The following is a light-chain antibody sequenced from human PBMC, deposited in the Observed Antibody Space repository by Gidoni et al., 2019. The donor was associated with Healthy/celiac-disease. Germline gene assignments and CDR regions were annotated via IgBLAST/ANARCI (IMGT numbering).Light chain of an antibody. J-gene: IGKJ4*01. CDR1: QSISSW. CDR2: KAS. CDR3: QQYNSYPLT. Sequence: DIQMTQSPSTLSAYVGDRVTITCRASQSISSWLAWYQQKPRKAPKLLIYKASSLESGVPSRFSGSGSGTEFTLTISSLQPDDFATYYCQQYNSYPLTFGGGTKVEIK. V-gene: IGKV1-5*03.